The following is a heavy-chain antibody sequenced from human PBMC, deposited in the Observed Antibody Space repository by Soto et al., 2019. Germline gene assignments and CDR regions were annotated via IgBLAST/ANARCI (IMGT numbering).Heavy chain of an antibody. CDR1: GYTFTSYG. V-gene: IGHV1-18*01. J-gene: IGHJ6*03. CDR2: ISAYNGNT. Sequence: GASVNVSCKASGYTFTSYGISWVRQAPGQGLEWMGWISAYNGNTNYAQKLQGRVTVTTDTSTSTAYMELRSLRSDDTAVYYCARDTDYDILTGPDLYYSSCYIDVRGKGTTVTVSS. D-gene: IGHD3-9*01. CDR3: ARDTDYDILTGPDLYYSSCYIDV.